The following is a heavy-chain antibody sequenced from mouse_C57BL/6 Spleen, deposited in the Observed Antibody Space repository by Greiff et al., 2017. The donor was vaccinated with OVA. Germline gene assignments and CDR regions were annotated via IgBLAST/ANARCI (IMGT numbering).Heavy chain of an antibody. J-gene: IGHJ2*01. D-gene: IGHD1-1*02. CDR2: IDPSDSYT. V-gene: IGHV1-50*01. CDR1: GYTFTSYW. CDR3: ARSVGNYVDY. Sequence: VQLQQPGAELVKPGASVKLSYKASGYTFTSYWMQWVKQRPGQGLEWIGEIDPSDSYTNYNQKFKGKATLTVDTSSSTAYMQLSSLTSEDSAVYYCARSVGNYVDYWGQGTTLTVSS.